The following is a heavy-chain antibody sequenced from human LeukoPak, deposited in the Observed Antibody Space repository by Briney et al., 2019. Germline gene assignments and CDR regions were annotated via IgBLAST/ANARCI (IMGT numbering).Heavy chain of an antibody. CDR3: ARDGLRDELVLDY. Sequence: SETLSLTCTVSGYSISSGYYWAWIRQPPGKGLEWIGSIFHTGSTYHNPSLKSRVTISVDTSKNQFSLKLSSVTAADTAVYYCARDGLRDELVLDYWGQGTLVTVSS. J-gene: IGHJ4*02. CDR2: IFHTGST. V-gene: IGHV4-38-2*02. D-gene: IGHD6-13*01. CDR1: GYSISSGYY.